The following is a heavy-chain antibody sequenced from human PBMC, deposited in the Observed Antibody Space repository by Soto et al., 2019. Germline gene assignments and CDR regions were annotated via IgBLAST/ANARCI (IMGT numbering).Heavy chain of an antibody. CDR3: ASTGPLGYYYYGMDV. CDR1: GGSISSGDYY. V-gene: IGHV4-30-4*01. J-gene: IGHJ6*02. Sequence: TSETLSLTCTVSGGSISSGDYYWSWIRQPPGKGLEWIGYIYYSGSTYYNPSLKSRVTISVDTSKNQFSLKLSSVTAADTAVYYCASTGPLGYYYYGMDVWGQGTTVTVSS. CDR2: IYYSGST. D-gene: IGHD3-16*01.